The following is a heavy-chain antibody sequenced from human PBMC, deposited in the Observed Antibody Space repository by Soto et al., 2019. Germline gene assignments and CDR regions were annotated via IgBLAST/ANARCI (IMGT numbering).Heavy chain of an antibody. J-gene: IGHJ4*02. D-gene: IGHD6-19*01. CDR1: GDSVSSTSTA. CDR3: ARGSYYSGWV. V-gene: IGHV6-1*01. Sequence: SQTLSLTCAISGDSVSSTSTAWSWIRQSPSRGLEWLGRAYYRSNWYTDYAVSVKSRITISPDTSKNQFSLQLNSVTPEDTAVYYCARGSYYSGWVWGQGTLVTVSS. CDR2: AYYRSNWYT.